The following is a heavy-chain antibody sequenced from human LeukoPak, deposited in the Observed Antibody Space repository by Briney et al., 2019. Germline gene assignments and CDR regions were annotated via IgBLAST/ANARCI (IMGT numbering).Heavy chain of an antibody. CDR1: GFTFSSYW. CDR3: VRDHGDYYFDY. D-gene: IGHD4-17*01. Sequence: PGGSLRLSCAASGFTFSSYWMHWVRQGPGKGLVWVSRIKSDGTSTNYADSVKGRFTISRDNAKNTLYLQMNSLGVEDTAVYNCVRDHGDYYFDYWGQGTLVTVSS. V-gene: IGHV3-74*01. CDR2: IKSDGTST. J-gene: IGHJ4*02.